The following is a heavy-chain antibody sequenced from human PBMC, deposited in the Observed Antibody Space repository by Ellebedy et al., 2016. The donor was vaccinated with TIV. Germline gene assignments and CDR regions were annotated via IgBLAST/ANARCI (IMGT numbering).Heavy chain of an antibody. CDR1: GYSFTSYW. CDR2: IYPGDSDT. V-gene: IGHV5-51*01. CDR3: ARLSLGDYGGNLGFDY. Sequence: GESLKISXKGSGYSFTSYWISWVRQMPGKGLEWMGIIYPGDSDTRYSPSFQGQVTISADKSISTAYLQWSSLKASDTAMYYCARLSLGDYGGNLGFDYWGQGTLVTVSS. J-gene: IGHJ4*02. D-gene: IGHD4-23*01.